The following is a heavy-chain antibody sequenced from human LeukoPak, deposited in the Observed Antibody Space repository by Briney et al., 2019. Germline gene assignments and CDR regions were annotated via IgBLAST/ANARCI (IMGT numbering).Heavy chain of an antibody. CDR3: ARAKPPLYYYYMDV. CDR2: IYYSGST. V-gene: IGHV4-39*01. Sequence: SETLSLTCTVSGGSISNSSYYWGWIRQPPGKGLEWIGDIYYSGSTYYNPSLKSRVTISVDTSKNQFSLKLSSVTAADTAVYYCARAKPPLYYYYMDVWGKGTTVTVSS. J-gene: IGHJ6*03. CDR1: GGSISNSSYY.